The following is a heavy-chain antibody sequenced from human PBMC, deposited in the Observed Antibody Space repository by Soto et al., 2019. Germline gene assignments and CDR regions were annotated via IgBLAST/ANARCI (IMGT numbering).Heavy chain of an antibody. CDR1: GYTFTGYY. Sequence: QVQLVQSGAEVKKPGASVKVSCKASGYTFTGYYMHWVRQAPGQGLEWMGWINPNSGGTNYAQKFQGWVTMTRDMSISTAYMELSRLRSDDTAVYYCAREGKMEYYDSSGYYDYWGQGTLVTVSS. V-gene: IGHV1-2*04. D-gene: IGHD3-22*01. CDR3: AREGKMEYYDSSGYYDY. J-gene: IGHJ4*02. CDR2: INPNSGGT.